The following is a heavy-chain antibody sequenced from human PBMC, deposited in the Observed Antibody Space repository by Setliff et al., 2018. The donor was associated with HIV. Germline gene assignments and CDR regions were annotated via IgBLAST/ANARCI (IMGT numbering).Heavy chain of an antibody. CDR3: ARRAGNWGLNWFDP. CDR1: GSSITTTSF. CDR2: HYHDGTS. D-gene: IGHD3-10*01. Sequence: SETLSLPCDFSGSSITTTSFWAWIRLPPGKGLEWVGSHYHDGTSFYNPSLKSRVTVSLDTSKNQFSLKLQSVAAADTAVYYCARRAGNWGLNWFDPWGQGTQVTVSS. V-gene: IGHV4-38-2*01. J-gene: IGHJ5*02.